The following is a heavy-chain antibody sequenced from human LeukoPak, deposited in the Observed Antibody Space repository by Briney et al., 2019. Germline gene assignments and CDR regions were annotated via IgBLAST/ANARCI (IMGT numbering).Heavy chain of an antibody. Sequence: PGGSLRLSCAASGFTFDDYAMHWVRQAPGKGLEWVSLISWDGGSTYYADSVKGRFTISRDNSKNSLYLQMNSLRAEDTALYYCAKGNHFLAPGNYFDYWGQGTLVTVSS. CDR1: GFTFDDYA. CDR3: AKGNHFLAPGNYFDY. D-gene: IGHD3-3*01. J-gene: IGHJ4*02. CDR2: ISWDGGST. V-gene: IGHV3-43D*04.